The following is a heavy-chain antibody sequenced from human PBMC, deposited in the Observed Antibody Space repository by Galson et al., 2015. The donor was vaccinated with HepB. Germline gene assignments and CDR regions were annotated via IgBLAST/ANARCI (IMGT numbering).Heavy chain of an antibody. V-gene: IGHV3-48*02. CDR2: ISSSSSTI. CDR3: ARDSYSSSVYYYYGMDV. J-gene: IGHJ6*02. Sequence: SLRLSCAASGFTFRSYNMNWVRQAPGKGLEWVSYISSSSSTIYYADSVKGRFTISRDNAKNSLYLQMNSLRDEDTAVYYCARDSYSSSVYYYYGMDVWGQGTTVTVSS. D-gene: IGHD6-6*01. CDR1: GFTFRSYN.